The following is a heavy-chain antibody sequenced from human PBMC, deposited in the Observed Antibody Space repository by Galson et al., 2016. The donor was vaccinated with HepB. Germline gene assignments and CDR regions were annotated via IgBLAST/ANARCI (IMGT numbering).Heavy chain of an antibody. D-gene: IGHD6-13*01. CDR3: AIQRGAYYAAGRTGAAFDA. Sequence: SLRLSCAASGFSFNKYGMSWVRQAPGKRLEWVSTITATGGSTYIADSVKGRFTISRDNSKNTLYLLMNSLRADDTAVYYCAIQRGAYYAAGRTGAAFDAWGQGTMLIVS. J-gene: IGHJ3*01. CDR1: GFSFNKYG. V-gene: IGHV3-23*01. CDR2: ITATGGST.